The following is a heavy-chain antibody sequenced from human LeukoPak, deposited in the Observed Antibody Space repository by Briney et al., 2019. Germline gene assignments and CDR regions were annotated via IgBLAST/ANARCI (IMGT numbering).Heavy chain of an antibody. CDR1: GGSISSSSYY. CDR3: ARHPYTVASSWASYYFDY. CDR2: IYYSGST. D-gene: IGHD6-13*01. J-gene: IGHJ4*02. V-gene: IGHV4-39*01. Sequence: SETLSLTCTVSGGSISSSSYYWGWIRQPPGKGLEWIGSIYYSGSTYYNPSLKSRVTISVDTSKNQFSLKLSSATAADTAVYYCARHPYTVASSWASYYFDYWGQGTLVTVSS.